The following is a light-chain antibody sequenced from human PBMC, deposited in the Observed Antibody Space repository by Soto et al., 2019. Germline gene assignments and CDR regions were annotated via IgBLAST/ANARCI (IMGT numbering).Light chain of an antibody. CDR3: QQYGRSPFT. V-gene: IGKV3-20*01. CDR1: QSVSSNY. Sequence: EFVLTQSPGTLSLSPGETATLSCRASQSVSSNYVAWFHQKPGQAPRLLIYGASSRATGVPDRFSASGSGTDFTLTISRLEPEDFAVYYCQQYGRSPFTFGPGTKVDI. CDR2: GAS. J-gene: IGKJ3*01.